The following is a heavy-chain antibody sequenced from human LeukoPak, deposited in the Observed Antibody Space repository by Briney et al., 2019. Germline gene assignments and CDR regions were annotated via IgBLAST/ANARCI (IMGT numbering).Heavy chain of an antibody. J-gene: IGHJ4*02. CDR2: IYGGGKT. V-gene: IGHV3-53*01. CDR3: ATGGRSGMAFDF. CDR1: GLIASSNY. D-gene: IGHD5-24*01. Sequence: GGSLTLSCSFSGLIASSNYMAWVRQAPGKGLQWISFIYGGGKTLYADSVMGRFSISRDNSRTTLYLQMNSLRAEDTAVYYCATGGRSGMAFDFWGQGTLVTVSS.